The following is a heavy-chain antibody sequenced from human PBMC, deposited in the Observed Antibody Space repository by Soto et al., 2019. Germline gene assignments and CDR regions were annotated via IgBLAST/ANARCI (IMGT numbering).Heavy chain of an antibody. J-gene: IGHJ3*02. Sequence: KPSETLSLTCAVSGGSLSSSAYSWSWIRQPPGKGLEWIGFIYQSGSTYYNPSLKSRVTMSLDRPKNQFSLKLSSVTAVDTAVYYCARELLFYDSDGFSWDDAFDIWGQGTMVT. CDR3: ARELLFYDSDGFSWDDAFDI. CDR2: IYQSGST. D-gene: IGHD3-22*01. V-gene: IGHV4-30-2*01. CDR1: GGSLSSSAYS.